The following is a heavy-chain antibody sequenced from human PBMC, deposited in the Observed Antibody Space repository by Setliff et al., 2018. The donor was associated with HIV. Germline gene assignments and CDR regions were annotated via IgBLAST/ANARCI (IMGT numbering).Heavy chain of an antibody. J-gene: IGHJ5*02. CDR3: ARDGCSGQSCYLYNWFDP. Sequence: ASVKVSCKASGYTFTSYAMHWVRQAPGQWLEWMGWINGGNGNTKYSQEFQGRVTITRDTSATTAYMELSSLTSEDTAVYYCARDGCSGQSCYLYNWFDPWGQGTLVTVSS. D-gene: IGHD2-15*01. CDR1: GYTFTSYA. V-gene: IGHV1-3*01. CDR2: INGGNGNT.